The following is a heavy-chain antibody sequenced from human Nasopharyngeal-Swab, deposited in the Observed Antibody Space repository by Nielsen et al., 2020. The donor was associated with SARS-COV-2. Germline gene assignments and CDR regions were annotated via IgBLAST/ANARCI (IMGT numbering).Heavy chain of an antibody. J-gene: IGHJ3*02. CDR2: IYYSGST. V-gene: IGHV4-31*11. D-gene: IGHD3-16*02. Sequence: SETLSLTCAVYGGSISSGGYYWSWIRQHPGKGLEWIGYIYYSGSTYYNPSLKSRVTISVDTSKNQFSLKLSSVTAADTAVYYCARDPVYDYVWGSYRIDAFDIWGQGTMVTVSS. CDR3: ARDPVYDYVWGSYRIDAFDI. CDR1: GGSISSGGYY.